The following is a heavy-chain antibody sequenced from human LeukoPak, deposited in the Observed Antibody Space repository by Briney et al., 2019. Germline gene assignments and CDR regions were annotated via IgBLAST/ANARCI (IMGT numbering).Heavy chain of an antibody. CDR2: IIPIFGTA. V-gene: IGHV1-69*13. J-gene: IGHJ4*02. CDR3: ARGWGVSEMATTTFTPTLDY. CDR1: GGTFSSYA. D-gene: IGHD5-24*01. Sequence: ASVTVSCKASGGTFSSYAISWVRQAPGQGLEWMGGIIPIFGTANYAQKFQGRVTITADESTSTAYMELSSLRSEDTAVYYCARGWGVSEMATTTFTPTLDYWGQGTLVTVSS.